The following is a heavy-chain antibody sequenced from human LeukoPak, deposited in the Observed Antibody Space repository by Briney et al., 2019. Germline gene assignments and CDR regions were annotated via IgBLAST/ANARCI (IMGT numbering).Heavy chain of an antibody. J-gene: IGHJ4*02. V-gene: IGHV4-59*01. CDR1: GGSISSYY. Sequence: PSESLSLTCTVFGGSISSYYLSWIRQPPGKGLEWIGYIYYSGSTNYNPSLKSRVTISVDTSKNQFSLTLSSVTVADTAVYCCARGSSGYYYDWGQGTLVTVSS. CDR3: ARGSSGYYYD. CDR2: IYYSGST. D-gene: IGHD3-22*01.